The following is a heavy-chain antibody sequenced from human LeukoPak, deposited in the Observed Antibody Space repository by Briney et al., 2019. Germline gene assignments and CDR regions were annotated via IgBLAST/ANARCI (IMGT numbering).Heavy chain of an antibody. Sequence: ASGKVSFKASGYTFTDQWIHWVRQAPGQGLEWVGWINPNSGGTNYAETFEGRIAMTTDTSINTAYMEMNRLTSDDTAVYYCARAHSSLRLYHFDYWGQGTLVTVSS. CDR3: ARAHSSLRLYHFDY. J-gene: IGHJ4*02. CDR1: GYTFTDQW. CDR2: INPNSGGT. V-gene: IGHV1-2*02. D-gene: IGHD6-13*01.